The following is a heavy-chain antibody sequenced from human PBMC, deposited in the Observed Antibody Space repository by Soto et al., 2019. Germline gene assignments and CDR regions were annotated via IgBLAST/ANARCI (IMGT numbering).Heavy chain of an antibody. D-gene: IGHD3-10*01. CDR3: ATLWFGAADY. Sequence: PSETLSLTCAVSGGSISSGGYSWSWIRQPPGKGLEWIGYMYHSGSTYYNPSLKSRVTISIDRSKNQFSLKLSSVTAADTAVYYCATLWFGAADYWGQGTLVTVSS. V-gene: IGHV4-30-2*01. J-gene: IGHJ4*02. CDR2: MYHSGST. CDR1: GGSISSGGYS.